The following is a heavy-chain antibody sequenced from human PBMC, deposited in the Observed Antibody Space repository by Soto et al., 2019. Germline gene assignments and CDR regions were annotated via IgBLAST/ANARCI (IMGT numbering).Heavy chain of an antibody. CDR3: AREDYYDSSGYSYFFDY. V-gene: IGHV4-38-2*02. CDR2: IFHSGST. J-gene: IGHJ4*02. Sequence: SETLSLTCSLSGGAIGGYYWSWIRQPPGQGLEWIGSIFHSGSTYYNPSLKSRVTISVDTSKNQFSLKLSSVTAADTAVYYCAREDYYDSSGYSYFFDYWGQGTLVTVSS. CDR1: GGAIGGYY. D-gene: IGHD3-22*01.